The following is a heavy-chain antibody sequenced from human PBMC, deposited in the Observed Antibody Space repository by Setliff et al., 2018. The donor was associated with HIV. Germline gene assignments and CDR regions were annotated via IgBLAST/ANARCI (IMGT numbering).Heavy chain of an antibody. CDR2: INAGNGDT. CDR3: ARRSTFNAFDI. J-gene: IGHJ3*02. CDR1: GYTFTSYA. Sequence: ASVKVSCKASGYTFTSYAIHWVRQAPGQSLEWMGWINAGNGDTRYSPKFQGRVTFTRDSSASTVYMEMRSLKSDDTAVYYCARRSTFNAFDIWGQGTMVTVSS. V-gene: IGHV1-3*01.